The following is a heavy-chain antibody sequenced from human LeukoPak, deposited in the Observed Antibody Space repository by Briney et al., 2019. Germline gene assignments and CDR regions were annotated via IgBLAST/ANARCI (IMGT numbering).Heavy chain of an antibody. Sequence: GGSLRLSCAASGFTFSGSAMHWVRQASGKGLEWVGRIRSKANSYATAYAASVKGRFTISRDDSKDTAYLQMNSLKTEDTAVYYCTNQDGYPDYWGQGTLVTVSS. J-gene: IGHJ4*02. V-gene: IGHV3-73*01. CDR2: IRSKANSYAT. CDR1: GFTFSGSA. CDR3: TNQDGYPDY. D-gene: IGHD5-24*01.